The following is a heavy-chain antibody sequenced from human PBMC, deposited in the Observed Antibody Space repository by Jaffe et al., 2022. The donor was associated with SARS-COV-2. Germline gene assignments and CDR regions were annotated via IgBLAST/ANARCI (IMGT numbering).Heavy chain of an antibody. CDR2: ISYDGSNK. V-gene: IGHV3-30*18. Sequence: QVQLVESGGGVVQPGRSLRLSCAASGFTFSSYGMHWVRQAPGKGLEWVAVISYDGSNKYYADSVKGRFTISRDNSKNTLYLQMNSLRAEDTAVYYCAKDGVWFGERPTLIDYWGQGTLVTVSS. CDR3: AKDGVWFGERPTLIDY. D-gene: IGHD3-10*01. J-gene: IGHJ4*02. CDR1: GFTFSSYG.